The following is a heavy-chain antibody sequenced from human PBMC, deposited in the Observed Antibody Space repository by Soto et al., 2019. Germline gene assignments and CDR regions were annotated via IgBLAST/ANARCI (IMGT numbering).Heavy chain of an antibody. CDR3: AMVDVYVTPSPQDV. V-gene: IGHV1-18*01. Sequence: QVQLVQSGAEVKNPGASVKVSCKASGYRFTSYGIGWVRQDPGQGLEWMGWINAYNGNTNYAQNLQGRVTLTTDTSTSTAYMELRSLRSNDTAVYYCAMVDVYVTPSPQDVWGQGTTVTVSS. CDR2: INAYNGNT. CDR1: GYRFTSYG. D-gene: IGHD3-16*01. J-gene: IGHJ6*02.